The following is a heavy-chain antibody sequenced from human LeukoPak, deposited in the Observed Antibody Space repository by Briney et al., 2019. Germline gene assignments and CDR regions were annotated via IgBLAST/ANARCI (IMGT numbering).Heavy chain of an antibody. V-gene: IGHV4-59*08. J-gene: IGHJ5*02. Sequence: SETLSLTCTVSGGSISSYYWSWIRQPPGKGLEWIGYIYYSGSTNYNPSLKSRVTISVDASKNQFSLKLSSVTAADTAVYYCARGYYGSGSYSLWFDPWGQGTLVTVSS. CDR3: ARGYYGSGSYSLWFDP. CDR1: GGSISSYY. D-gene: IGHD3-10*01. CDR2: IYYSGST.